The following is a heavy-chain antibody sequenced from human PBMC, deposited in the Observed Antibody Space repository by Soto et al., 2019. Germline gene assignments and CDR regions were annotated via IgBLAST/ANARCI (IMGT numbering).Heavy chain of an antibody. J-gene: IGHJ5*02. CDR2: ITFSGNTV. CDR1: GFTFSDSY. D-gene: IGHD6-13*01. V-gene: IGHV3-11*01. CDR3: AKGGSGSFIAPAGTGNWFAP. Sequence: QVQLVESGGGLVKPGGSLRLSCAASGFTFSDSYMSWIRQAPGKGLEWISYITFSGNTVYYADSLKGRFTISRDNAKNSLYLQMNSLRAEDTALYYCAKGGSGSFIAPAGTGNWFAPWGQGTLVTVSS.